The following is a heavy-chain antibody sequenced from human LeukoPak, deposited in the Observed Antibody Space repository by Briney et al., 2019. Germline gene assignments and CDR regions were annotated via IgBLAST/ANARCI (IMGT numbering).Heavy chain of an antibody. V-gene: IGHV6-1*01. J-gene: IGHJ4*02. CDR1: GDSVSTASNA. CDR2: TYYNSKWYT. Sequence: SQTLSLTCAISGDSVSTASNAWYWIRQSPSRGLEWLGRTYYNSKWYTDYAVSVSGRTTINPDTSRNQLSLQLSFVTPEDTAVYYCAKERGKITNFDYWGQGTLVTVSS. D-gene: IGHD3-16*01. CDR3: AKERGKITNFDY.